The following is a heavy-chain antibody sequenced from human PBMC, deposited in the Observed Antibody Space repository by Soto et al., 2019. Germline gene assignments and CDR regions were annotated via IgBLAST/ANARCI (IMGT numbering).Heavy chain of an antibody. CDR2: INTGNGST. J-gene: IGHJ4*02. Sequence: ASVKVSCKASGYTFSSYAMHWVRQAPGQRPEWMGWINTGNGSTKYSENFQGRATITRDTSASTAYMELSSLGSDDTAVYYCARAGDDCSNARCYMIYSWGQGTQVTVSS. D-gene: IGHD2-2*02. V-gene: IGHV1-3*04. CDR1: GYTFSSYA. CDR3: ARAGDDCSNARCYMIYS.